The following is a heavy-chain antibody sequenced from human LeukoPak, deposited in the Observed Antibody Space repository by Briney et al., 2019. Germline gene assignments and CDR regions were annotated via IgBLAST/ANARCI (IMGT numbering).Heavy chain of an antibody. J-gene: IGHJ4*02. CDR2: IYFSGGT. CDR1: GGSISSSSYY. D-gene: IGHD2-15*01. Sequence: PSETMSLTCIVSGGSISSSSYYWGWIRQPPGKGLEWIRSIYFSGGTYYNQSLNSRVTISVDPSKNQFSQNLSPVTAADTAVYYCARHAEDIAVVVAATPFDYWGQGTLVTVSS. V-gene: IGHV4-39*01. CDR3: ARHAEDIAVVVAATPFDY.